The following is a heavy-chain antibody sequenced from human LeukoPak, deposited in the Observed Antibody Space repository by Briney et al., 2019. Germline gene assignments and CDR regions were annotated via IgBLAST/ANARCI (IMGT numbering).Heavy chain of an antibody. V-gene: IGHV1-2*02. D-gene: IGHD4-17*01. Sequence: ASVKVSCKASGYTFTGYYMHWVRQAPGQGLEWMGWINPNSGGTNYAQKFQGRVTMTRDTCISTAYMELSRLRSDDTAVYYCARFGDYSGAFDIWGQGTMVTVSS. CDR3: ARFGDYSGAFDI. J-gene: IGHJ3*02. CDR2: INPNSGGT. CDR1: GYTFTGYY.